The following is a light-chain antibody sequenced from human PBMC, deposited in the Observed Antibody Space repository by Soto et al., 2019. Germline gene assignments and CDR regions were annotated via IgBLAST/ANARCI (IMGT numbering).Light chain of an antibody. CDR3: QSYDRSLSGWV. CDR1: SSNIGANFV. CDR2: ADN. Sequence: QSVLTQPPSVSGAPGQRVTISCTGSSSNIGANFVVNWYQQLPGTVPKLLIYADNNRPSGVPDRLSGSKSGTSASLAITGLQAEDEADYYCQSYDRSLSGWVFGGGTKLTVL. V-gene: IGLV1-40*01. J-gene: IGLJ2*01.